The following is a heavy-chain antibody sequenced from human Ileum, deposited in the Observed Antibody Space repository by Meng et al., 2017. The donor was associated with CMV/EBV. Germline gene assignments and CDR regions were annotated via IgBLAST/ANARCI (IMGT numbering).Heavy chain of an antibody. V-gene: IGHV3-74*01. CDR3: ARDYVFQH. CDR1: GFTFSNYW. D-gene: IGHD3-10*02. J-gene: IGHJ1*01. Sequence: LRLSCVASGFTFSNYWMHWVRQAPGKGLEWVSRIKSDESSRSYADSVKGRFTISRDNAKNTLYLQMNSLRAEDTAVYYCARDYVFQHWGQGTLVTVSS. CDR2: IKSDESSR.